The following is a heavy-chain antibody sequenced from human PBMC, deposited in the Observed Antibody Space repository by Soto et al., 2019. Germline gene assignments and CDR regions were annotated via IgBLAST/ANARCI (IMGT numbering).Heavy chain of an antibody. Sequence: ASVKVSCKVSGYTLTELSMHWVRQAPGKGLEWMGGFDPEDGETIYAQKFQGRVTMTEDTSTDTAYMELSSLRSEDTAVYYCATRSFDPDAYYGSGSYYYYFDYWGQGTLVTVSS. D-gene: IGHD3-10*01. CDR1: GYTLTELS. CDR2: FDPEDGET. CDR3: ATRSFDPDAYYGSGSYYYYFDY. V-gene: IGHV1-24*01. J-gene: IGHJ4*02.